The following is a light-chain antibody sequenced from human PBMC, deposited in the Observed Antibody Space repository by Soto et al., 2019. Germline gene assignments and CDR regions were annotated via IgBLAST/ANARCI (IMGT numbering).Light chain of an antibody. J-gene: IGKJ5*01. CDR1: QSVNNNY. CDR3: QQRSNWIT. CDR2: DAS. Sequence: EIVLTQSPGTLSLSPGERATLSCRASQSVNNNYLAWYQQRPGQAPRLVIYDASSRATGIPDRFSASGSATDFTLTISSLEPEDFAVYYCQQRSNWITFGQGTRLEIK. V-gene: IGKV3D-20*02.